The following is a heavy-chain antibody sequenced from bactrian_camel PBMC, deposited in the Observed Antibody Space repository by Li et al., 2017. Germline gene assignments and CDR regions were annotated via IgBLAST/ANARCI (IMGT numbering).Heavy chain of an antibody. CDR3: ASLGDSWSDFLY. V-gene: IGHV3S1*01. CDR2: IDTDGST. Sequence: QVQLVESGGGSVEAGGSLTLTCVASGYTYNGYCMGWFRLAPGKEREGVAIIDTDGSTFYADSVAGRFTISQDNSKNRLSLQMNDLKSEDTALYYCASLGDSWSDFLYWGQGTQVTVS. CDR1: GYTYNGYC. J-gene: IGHJ6*01. D-gene: IGHD6*01.